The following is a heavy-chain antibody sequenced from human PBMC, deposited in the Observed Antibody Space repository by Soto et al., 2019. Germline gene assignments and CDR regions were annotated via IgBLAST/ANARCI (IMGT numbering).Heavy chain of an antibody. Sequence: GGSLRLSCAASGFTFSTYAMAWVRQAPGKGLEWVSSISASGDSTFYADSVKGRFTISRDNSKNTLYLHMNSLRAEDTAIYYCAKLISATRLDPLASSGLGTLVTVSS. CDR3: AKLISATRLDPLAS. J-gene: IGHJ4*02. D-gene: IGHD1-1*01. CDR2: ISASGDST. CDR1: GFTFSTYA. V-gene: IGHV3-23*01.